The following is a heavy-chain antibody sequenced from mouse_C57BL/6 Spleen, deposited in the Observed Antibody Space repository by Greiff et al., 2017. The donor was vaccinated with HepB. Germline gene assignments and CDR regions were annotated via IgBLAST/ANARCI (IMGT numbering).Heavy chain of an antibody. CDR2: IDPSDSET. D-gene: IGHD2-14*01. Sequence: VQLQQSGAELVRPGSSVKLSCKASGYTFTSYWMHWVKQRPIQGLEWIGNIDPSDSETHYNQKFKDKATLTVDKSSSTAYMQLSSLTSEDSAVYYCARSYDASYWYFDVWGTGTTVTVSS. V-gene: IGHV1-52*01. CDR3: ARSYDASYWYFDV. J-gene: IGHJ1*03. CDR1: GYTFTSYW.